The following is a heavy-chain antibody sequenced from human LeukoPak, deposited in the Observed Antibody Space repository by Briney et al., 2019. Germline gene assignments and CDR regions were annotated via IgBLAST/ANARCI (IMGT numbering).Heavy chain of an antibody. CDR1: GFTVSSNY. V-gene: IGHV3-53*01. CDR2: IYSGGNT. D-gene: IGHD6-25*01. Sequence: GGSLRLSCAASGFTVSSNYMSWVRQAPGKGLEWVSVIYSGGNTYYADSVKGRFTISRDNSKNTLYLQMNSLRAEDTAVFYCARGTDLYTTGWPNWGQGTLVTVSS. CDR3: ARGTDLYTTGWPN. J-gene: IGHJ4*02.